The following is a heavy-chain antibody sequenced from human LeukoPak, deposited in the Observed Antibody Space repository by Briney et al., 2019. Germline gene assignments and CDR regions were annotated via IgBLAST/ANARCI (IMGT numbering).Heavy chain of an antibody. Sequence: GGSLRLSCAASGFTFSSYSMNWVRQAPGKGLEWVSSISSSSNYIYYADSLKGRFTISRDNAKNSLYLQMNSLRAEDTAVYYCARGGGWDCSGTTCYALVFDYWGQGTLVTVSS. CDR1: GFTFSSYS. J-gene: IGHJ4*02. CDR3: ARGGGWDCSGTTCYALVFDY. CDR2: ISSSSNYI. D-gene: IGHD2-2*01. V-gene: IGHV3-21*01.